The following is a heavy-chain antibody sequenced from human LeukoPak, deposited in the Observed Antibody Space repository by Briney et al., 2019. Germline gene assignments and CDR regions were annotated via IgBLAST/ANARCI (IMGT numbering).Heavy chain of an antibody. CDR3: TCQSLLWFGEPPTDY. V-gene: IGHV3-49*04. CDR1: GFTFTTYW. Sequence: PGGSLRLSCAASGFTFTTYWMSWVRQAPGKGLEWVGFIRSKAYGGTTEYAASVKGRFTISRDDSKSIAYLQMNSLKTEDTAVYYCTCQSLLWFGEPPTDYWGQGTLVTVSS. J-gene: IGHJ4*02. D-gene: IGHD3-10*01. CDR2: IRSKAYGGTT.